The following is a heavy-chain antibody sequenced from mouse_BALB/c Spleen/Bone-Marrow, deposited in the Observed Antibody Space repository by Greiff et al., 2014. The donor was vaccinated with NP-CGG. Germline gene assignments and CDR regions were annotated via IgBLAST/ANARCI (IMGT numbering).Heavy chain of an antibody. CDR1: GFTFTDYY. Sequence: EVHLVESGGGLVQPGGSLRLSCATSGFTFTDYYMSWVRQPPGKALEWLGFIRNKANGYTTEYSASVKARFTIARDNSQSILYLQMNTQRAEDSSNYYCARDSVITVYWYFDVWGAGTTVTVSS. D-gene: IGHD2-4*01. CDR2: IRNKANGYTT. V-gene: IGHV7-3*02. J-gene: IGHJ1*01. CDR3: ARDSVITVYWYFDV.